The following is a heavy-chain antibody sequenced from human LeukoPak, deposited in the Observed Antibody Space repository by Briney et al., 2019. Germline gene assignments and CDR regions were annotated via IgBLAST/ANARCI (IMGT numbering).Heavy chain of an antibody. CDR2: IHSSGSA. CDR1: GASITTYY. J-gene: IGHJ4*02. CDR3: ARGYFDNSGYSAPFHY. D-gene: IGHD3-22*01. Sequence: PSETLSLTCTVSGASITTYYWSWIRQPPGKGLEYIGQIHSSGSANYNPSLKSRVTISVGTSKNQFSLKLSSVTAADTAVYYCARGYFDNSGYSAPFHYWGQGTLVTVSS. V-gene: IGHV4-59*01.